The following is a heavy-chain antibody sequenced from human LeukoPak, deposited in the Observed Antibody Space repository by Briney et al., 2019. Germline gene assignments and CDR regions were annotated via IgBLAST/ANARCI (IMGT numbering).Heavy chain of an antibody. Sequence: SETLSLTCRVRGGSFSDYYWSWIRQSPGGGLEWIGEINHSGSTNYNPSLKSRVTISVDTPKNQFSLKLSSLTAADTAVYYCARVGTYASSWYRFKYFDYWGQGTLVTVSS. D-gene: IGHD6-13*01. V-gene: IGHV4-34*01. CDR3: ARVGTYASSWYRFKYFDY. CDR1: GGSFSDYY. J-gene: IGHJ4*02. CDR2: INHSGST.